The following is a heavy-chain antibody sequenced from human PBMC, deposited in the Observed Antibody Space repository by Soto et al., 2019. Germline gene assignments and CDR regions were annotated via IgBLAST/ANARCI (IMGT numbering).Heavy chain of an antibody. CDR1: GYSFTSYW. V-gene: IGHV5-51*01. Sequence: PGGSLKISCKGSGYSFTSYWIGWVRQMPGKGLEWMGIIYPGDSDTRYSPSFQGQVTISADKSISTAYLQWSSLKASDTAMYYCARNAEYSGSSYYYGMDVWGQGTTVTVSS. D-gene: IGHD1-26*01. CDR2: IYPGDSDT. CDR3: ARNAEYSGSSYYYGMDV. J-gene: IGHJ6*02.